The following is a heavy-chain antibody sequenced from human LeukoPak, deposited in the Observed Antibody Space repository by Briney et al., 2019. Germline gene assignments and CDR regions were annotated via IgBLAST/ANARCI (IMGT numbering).Heavy chain of an antibody. D-gene: IGHD3-10*01. J-gene: IGHJ2*01. CDR3: AKVRGVRTYWYFDL. CDR2: IYYSGST. Sequence: SETLSLTCTVSGGSISSSSYYWGWIRQPPGKGLEWIGSIYYSGSTYYNPSLKSRVTISVDTSKNQFSLKLSSVTAADTAVYYCAKVRGVRTYWYFDLWGRGTLVTVSS. V-gene: IGHV4-39*07. CDR1: GGSISSSSYY.